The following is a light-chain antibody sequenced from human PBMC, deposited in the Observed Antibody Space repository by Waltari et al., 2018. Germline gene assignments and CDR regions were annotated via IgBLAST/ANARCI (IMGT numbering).Light chain of an antibody. Sequence: EIVLTQSPATLSLSPGERATLSCRASQSVDTYVGWYQQKPGQTPRLLLYDASNRATGVPARFSGTGSGTDFNLTISTLEPEDFAVYYCQQRSSSFTFGPGTRVDAK. CDR1: QSVDTY. J-gene: IGKJ3*01. CDR2: DAS. V-gene: IGKV3-11*01. CDR3: QQRSSSFT.